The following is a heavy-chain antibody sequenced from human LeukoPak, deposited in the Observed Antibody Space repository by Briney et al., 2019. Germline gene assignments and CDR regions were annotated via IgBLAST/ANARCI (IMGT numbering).Heavy chain of an antibody. D-gene: IGHD4-17*01. CDR2: INHSGST. CDR1: GGSFSGYY. Sequence: SETLSLTCAVYGGSFSGYYCSWIRQPPGKGLEWIGEINHSGSTNYNPSLKSRVTISVDTSKNQFSLKLSSVTAADTAVYYCARFYGLGYFDYWGQGTLVTVSS. J-gene: IGHJ4*02. CDR3: ARFYGLGYFDY. V-gene: IGHV4-34*01.